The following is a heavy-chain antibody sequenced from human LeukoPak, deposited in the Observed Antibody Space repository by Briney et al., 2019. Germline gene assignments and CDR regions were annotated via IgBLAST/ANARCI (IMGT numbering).Heavy chain of an antibody. CDR2: IYYSGST. V-gene: IGHV4-31*03. D-gene: IGHD4-17*01. Sequence: SETLSLTCTVSGGSISSGGYYWRWIRQHPGKGLEWIGYIYYSGSTYYNPSLKSRVTISVDTSKNQFSLKLSSVTAADTAVYYCAMASATVGFDYWGQGTLVTVSS. CDR1: GGSISSGGYY. CDR3: AMASATVGFDY. J-gene: IGHJ4*02.